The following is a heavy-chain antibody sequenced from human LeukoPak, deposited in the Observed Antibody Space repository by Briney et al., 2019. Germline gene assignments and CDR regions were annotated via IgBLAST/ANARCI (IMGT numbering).Heavy chain of an antibody. Sequence: RSGGPLRLSCAASGFIFSNAWMNWVRQAPGKGLEWAGHIKSKTDGGTTDYAAPVKGRFTISRDDSKNTLYLQMNSLKTEDTAVYYCIRYGYNLAEYYQHWGQGTLVTVSS. V-gene: IGHV3-15*07. CDR1: GFIFSNAW. D-gene: IGHD5-24*01. CDR2: IKSKTDGGTT. J-gene: IGHJ1*01. CDR3: IRYGYNLAEYYQH.